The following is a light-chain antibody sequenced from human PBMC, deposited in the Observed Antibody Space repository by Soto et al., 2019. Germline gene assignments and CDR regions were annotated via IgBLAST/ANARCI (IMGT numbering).Light chain of an antibody. CDR1: SSDVGSYNL. Sequence: QSVLTQPASVSGSPGQSITISCTGTSSDVGSYNLVSWYQQHPGKAPKLMIYEGSKRPSGVSNRFSGSKSGNTAFLTISGLQAEDEADYYCCSYAGSRYYVFGTGTKVTVL. V-gene: IGLV2-23*01. CDR2: EGS. J-gene: IGLJ1*01. CDR3: CSYAGSRYYV.